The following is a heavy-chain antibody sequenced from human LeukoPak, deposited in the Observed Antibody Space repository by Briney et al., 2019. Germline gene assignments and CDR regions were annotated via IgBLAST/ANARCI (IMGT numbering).Heavy chain of an antibody. CDR3: ARILARRWPTYCFDY. CDR1: GYTFTGYY. D-gene: IGHD2-15*01. Sequence: ASVKVSCKASGYTFTGYYIHWVRQAPGQGLEWRGWINPNSGVTKYAQKFQGRVTMTRDTSVSTAYMELSRLRSDDTAVYYCARILARRWPTYCFDYWGQGTLVTVSS. V-gene: IGHV1-2*02. J-gene: IGHJ4*02. CDR2: INPNSGVT.